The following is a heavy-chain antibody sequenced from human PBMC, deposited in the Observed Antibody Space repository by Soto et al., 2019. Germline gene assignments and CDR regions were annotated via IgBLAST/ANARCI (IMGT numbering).Heavy chain of an antibody. J-gene: IGHJ6*02. CDR3: ARDRGYSYSPGYYYYYGMDV. Sequence: GSLRLSCPASEFTVSSNYMSWVRQAPGKGLEWVSVIYRGGSTYYADSVKGRLTISRDNSKNTLYLQMNSRIAEDTAVYYCARDRGYSYSPGYYYYYGMDVWGQGTTVTVSS. V-gene: IGHV3-53*01. D-gene: IGHD5-18*01. CDR1: EFTVSSNY. CDR2: IYRGGST.